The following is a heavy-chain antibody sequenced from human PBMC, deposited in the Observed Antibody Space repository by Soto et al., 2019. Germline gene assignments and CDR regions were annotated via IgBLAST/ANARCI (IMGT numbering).Heavy chain of an antibody. Sequence: QVQLVQSGAEVKKPGASVKVSCKASGYTFTSYYMNWMRQAPGQGLEWLGIINPSGHSTSSAQNFQRRVSMTRGTATTAVNLELSRLSSEDTDGYYCARGFSELLATLSFTAAAVSRVENYFGYWGQGTLVTVSS. D-gene: IGHD6-13*01. CDR2: INPSGHST. J-gene: IGHJ4*02. CDR3: ARGFSELLATLSFTAAAVSRVENYFGY. CDR1: GYTFTSYY. V-gene: IGHV1-46*01.